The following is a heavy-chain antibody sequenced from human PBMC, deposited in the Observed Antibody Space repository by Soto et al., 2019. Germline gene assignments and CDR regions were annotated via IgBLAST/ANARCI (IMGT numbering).Heavy chain of an antibody. V-gene: IGHV4-39*01. Sequence: SETLSLTCTVSGGSISSSSYYWGWIRQPPGKGLEWIGSIYYSGSTYYNPSLKSRVTISVDTSKNQFSLKLSSVTAADTAVYYCARFSYGSGRLFDYWGQGTLVTVSS. D-gene: IGHD3-10*01. CDR2: IYYSGST. CDR3: ARFSYGSGRLFDY. CDR1: GGSISSSSYY. J-gene: IGHJ4*02.